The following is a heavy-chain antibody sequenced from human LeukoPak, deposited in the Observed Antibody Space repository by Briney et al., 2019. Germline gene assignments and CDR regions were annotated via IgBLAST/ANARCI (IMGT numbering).Heavy chain of an antibody. V-gene: IGHV1-46*01. J-gene: IGHJ4*02. CDR1: GYTFTSFY. D-gene: IGHD3-22*01. Sequence: ASVKVSCKASGYTFTSFYMHWVRQAPGQGLEWMGIINPSGGSTSYAQKFQGRVTMTRDTSTSTVYMELTSLRSEDTAVYYCARAYYYESRGYYEASDYWGQGTLVTVSS. CDR3: ARAYYYESRGYYEASDY. CDR2: INPSGGST.